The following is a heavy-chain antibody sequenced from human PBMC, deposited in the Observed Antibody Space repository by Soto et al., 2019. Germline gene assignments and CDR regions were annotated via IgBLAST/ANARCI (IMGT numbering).Heavy chain of an antibody. D-gene: IGHD3-10*01. J-gene: IGHJ6*02. CDR3: ARHAELLWFGELYYYYGMDV. CDR2: IYYSGST. Sequence: SETLSLTCTVSGGSISSYYWSWIRQPPGKGLEWIGYIYYSGSTNYNPSLKSRVTISVDTSKNQFSLKLSSVPAADTAVYYCARHAELLWFGELYYYYGMDVWGQGTTVTVSS. V-gene: IGHV4-59*08. CDR1: GGSISSYY.